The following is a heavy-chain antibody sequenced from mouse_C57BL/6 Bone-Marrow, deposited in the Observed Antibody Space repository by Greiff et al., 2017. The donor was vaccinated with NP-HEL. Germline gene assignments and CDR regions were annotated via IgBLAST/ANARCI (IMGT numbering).Heavy chain of an antibody. CDR1: GYTFTDYN. V-gene: IGHV1-22*01. J-gene: IGHJ2*01. CDR3: ARFGYGSSPYYFDY. Sequence: EVQLQQSGPELVKPGASVKMSCKASGYTFTDYNMHWVKQSHGKSLEWIGYINPNNGGTSYNQKFKGKATLTVNKSSSTAYMELRSLTSEDSAVYYCARFGYGSSPYYFDYWGQGTTLTVSS. CDR2: INPNNGGT. D-gene: IGHD1-1*01.